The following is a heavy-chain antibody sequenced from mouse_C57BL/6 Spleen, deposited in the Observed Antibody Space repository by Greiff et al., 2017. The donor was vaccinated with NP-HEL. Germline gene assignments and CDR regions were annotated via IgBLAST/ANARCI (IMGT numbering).Heavy chain of an antibody. Sequence: QVQLQQPGAELVMPGASVKLSCKASGYTFTSYWMHWVKQRPGQGLEWIGEIDPSDSYPNYNQKFKGKSTLPVDKSSSTAYMQLSSRTSEDSAVYYCARGGITVVGAMDYWGQGTSVTVSS. D-gene: IGHD1-1*01. CDR2: IDPSDSYP. V-gene: IGHV1-69*01. CDR3: ARGGITVVGAMDY. CDR1: GYTFTSYW. J-gene: IGHJ4*01.